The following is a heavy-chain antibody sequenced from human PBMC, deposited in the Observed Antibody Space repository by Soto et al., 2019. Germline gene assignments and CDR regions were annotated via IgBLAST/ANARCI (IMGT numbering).Heavy chain of an antibody. CDR3: ARLRPSRALDV. J-gene: IGHJ6*02. CDR2: IHYRGST. Sequence: NRSGTLDLACRLSGGSITGAYYWNWIRQHPGKGLEWTGSIHYRGSTYYNPSLKTRITISLDRSNNQFSLNLSSVTAADTAVYYCARLRPSRALDVWCPGPMLTGS. V-gene: IGHV4-31*03. CDR1: GGSITGAYY. D-gene: IGHD1-26*01.